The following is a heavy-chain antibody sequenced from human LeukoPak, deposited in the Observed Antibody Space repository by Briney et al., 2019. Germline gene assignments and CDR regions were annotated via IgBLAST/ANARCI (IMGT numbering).Heavy chain of an antibody. D-gene: IGHD6-19*01. CDR1: GFTFSSYG. J-gene: IGHJ4*02. V-gene: IGHV3-30*18. CDR3: AKNILPRYSSGWTSGFDY. CDR2: ISYDGSNK. Sequence: GGSLRLSCAASGFTFSSYGMHWVRQAPGKGLEWVAVISYDGSNKYYADSVKGRFTISRDNSKNTLYLQMNSLRAEDTAVYYCAKNILPRYSSGWTSGFDYWGQGALVTVSS.